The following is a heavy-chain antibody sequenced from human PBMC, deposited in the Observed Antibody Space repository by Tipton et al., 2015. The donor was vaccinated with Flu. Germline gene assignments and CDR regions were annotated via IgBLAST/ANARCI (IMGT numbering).Heavy chain of an antibody. CDR2: INPSGGST. D-gene: IGHD1-26*01. V-gene: IGHV1-46*01. CDR3: ARDAGSGSYYQPFDY. Sequence: QVQLVQSGAEVKKPGASVKVSCKASGYTFTSYYMHWVRQAPGHVLEWMGIINPSGGSTSYAQKFQGRVTMTRDTSTSTVYMELSSLRSEDTAVYYCARDAGSGSYYQPFDYWGQGTLVTVSS. J-gene: IGHJ4*02. CDR1: GYTFTSYY.